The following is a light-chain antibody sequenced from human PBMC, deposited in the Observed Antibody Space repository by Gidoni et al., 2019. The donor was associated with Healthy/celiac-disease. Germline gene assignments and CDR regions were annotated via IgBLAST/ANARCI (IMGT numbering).Light chain of an antibody. Sequence: DIQMTQSPSSLFASVGDRVTITCQASQGISNYLTWYQQKPGKAPKLLIYDASNLETGVPSRFSGSGSGTDFTFTISSLQPEDIATYYCQQYDNLPLTFGGGTKVEIK. V-gene: IGKV1-33*01. CDR3: QQYDNLPLT. CDR2: DAS. CDR1: QGISNY. J-gene: IGKJ4*01.